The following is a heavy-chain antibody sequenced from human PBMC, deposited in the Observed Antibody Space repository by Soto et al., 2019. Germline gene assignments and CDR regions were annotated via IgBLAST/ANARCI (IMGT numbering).Heavy chain of an antibody. CDR2: IYYSGST. V-gene: IGHV4-31*03. CDR3: ASYCSSTSCYPYYAGMDV. CDR1: GGSISSGGYY. J-gene: IGHJ6*02. D-gene: IGHD2-2*01. Sequence: SETLSLTCTVSGGSISSGGYYWSWIRQHPGKGLEWIGYIYYSGSTYYNPSLKSRVTISVETSKNQFSLKLSSVTTADTAVYYCASYCSSTSCYPYYAGMDVWGQGTTVTVSS.